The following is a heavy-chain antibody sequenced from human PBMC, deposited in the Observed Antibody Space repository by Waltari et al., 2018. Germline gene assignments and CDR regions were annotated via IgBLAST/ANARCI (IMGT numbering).Heavy chain of an antibody. CDR3: ARDAARGTIDY. Sequence: EVQLVESGGGLVQPGGSLRLSCAASGFTFSRNWMSWVRQAPGKGLEWVGNIKNDGSEEWFVDSGKGRFTISRDNAKNSMYLQMNSLRVEDTAVYYCARDAARGTIDYWGQGTLVTVSS. D-gene: IGHD3-16*01. J-gene: IGHJ4*02. CDR2: IKNDGSEE. CDR1: GFTFSRNW. V-gene: IGHV3-7*03.